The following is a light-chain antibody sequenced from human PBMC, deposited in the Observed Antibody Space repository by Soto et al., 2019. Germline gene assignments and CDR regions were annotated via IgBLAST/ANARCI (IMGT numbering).Light chain of an antibody. CDR1: QSVSNNY. CDR2: GAS. V-gene: IGKV3-20*01. Sequence: EIVLTQSPGTLSLSPGERSTLSCSASQSVSNNYLAWYQQKPGQAPRLLIYGASNRATGIPDRFSGSGSGTDFTLTISRLEPEDFSVYYCHQYGTAPLTFGPGTKVDI. J-gene: IGKJ3*01. CDR3: HQYGTAPLT.